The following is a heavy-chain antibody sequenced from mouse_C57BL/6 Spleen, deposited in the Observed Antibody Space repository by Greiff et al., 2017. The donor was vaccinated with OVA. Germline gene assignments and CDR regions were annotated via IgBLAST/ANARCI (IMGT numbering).Heavy chain of an antibody. J-gene: IGHJ2*01. V-gene: IGHV1-85*01. CDR1: GYTFTSYD. Sequence: QVQLQQSGPELVKPGASVKLSCKASGYTFTSYDINWVKQRPGQGLEWIGWIYPRDGSTKYNEKFKGKATLTVDTSSSTAYMELHSLTSEDSAVYFCARGDDYDEAYYFDYWGQGTTLTVSS. CDR2: IYPRDGST. CDR3: ARGDDYDEAYYFDY. D-gene: IGHD2-4*01.